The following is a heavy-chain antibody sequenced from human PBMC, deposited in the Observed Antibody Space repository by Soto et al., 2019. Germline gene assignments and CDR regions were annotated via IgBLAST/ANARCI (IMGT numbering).Heavy chain of an antibody. J-gene: IGHJ3*02. CDR3: AREPTAYYYDSSGYYPGAFDI. CDR2: IKQDGSEK. Sequence: PGGSLRLSCAASGFTFSSYWMSWVRQAPGKGLEWVANIKQDGSEKYYVDSVKGRFTISRDNAKNSLYLQMNSLRAEDTAVYYCAREPTAYYYDSSGYYPGAFDIWGQGTMVTVSS. V-gene: IGHV3-7*03. D-gene: IGHD3-22*01. CDR1: GFTFSSYW.